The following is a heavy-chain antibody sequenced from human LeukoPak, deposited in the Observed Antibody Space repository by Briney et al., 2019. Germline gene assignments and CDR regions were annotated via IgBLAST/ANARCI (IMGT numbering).Heavy chain of an antibody. J-gene: IGHJ4*02. CDR1: GYIFTDYY. V-gene: IGHV1-2*02. CDR3: ARESRGMLNYFDF. Sequence: ASLNVSCTASGYIFTDYYMHWVRQAPGQGPEWVGWINPGSGGTNYAQKFQGRVTITRDTSVTTPYMELDRLRSDDTAVYYCARESRGMLNYFDFWGQGTLVTVSS. CDR2: INPGSGGT. D-gene: IGHD2-8*01.